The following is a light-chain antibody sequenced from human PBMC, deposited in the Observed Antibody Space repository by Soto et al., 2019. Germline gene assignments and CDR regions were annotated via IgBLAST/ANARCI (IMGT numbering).Light chain of an antibody. Sequence: DIQISQSPSTLSGSVGDRVTITCRASQTIGSWLAWYQQKPGKAPKLLIYKASTLKSGVPSRFSGSGSGTEFTLTISSLQPDDFATYYCQQYNSYWTFGQGTKVDI. J-gene: IGKJ1*01. CDR2: KAS. CDR1: QTIGSW. V-gene: IGKV1-5*03. CDR3: QQYNSYWT.